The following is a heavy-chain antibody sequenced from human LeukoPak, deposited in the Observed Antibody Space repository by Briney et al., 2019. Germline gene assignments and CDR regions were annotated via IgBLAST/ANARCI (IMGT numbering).Heavy chain of an antibody. V-gene: IGHV4-30-4*08. CDR1: GGSISSGDYY. Sequence: PSQTLSLTCTVSGGSISSGDYYWSWIRQPPGKGLEWIGEINHSGSTNYNPSLKSRVTITVDTSKNQFSLKLSSVTAADTAVYYCARVPGPGDTDYWGQGTLVTVSS. CDR2: INHSGST. J-gene: IGHJ4*02. D-gene: IGHD7-27*01. CDR3: ARVPGPGDTDY.